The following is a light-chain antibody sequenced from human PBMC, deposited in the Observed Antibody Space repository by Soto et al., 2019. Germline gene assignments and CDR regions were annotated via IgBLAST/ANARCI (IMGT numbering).Light chain of an antibody. CDR2: AAS. Sequence: DIQMTQSPSSLSASVEDRVIITCRASQSISNHLNWYQQKPGKAPKLLIFAASSLQSGVPSRFSGSRSGPDFTLTISSLQPVDFATHYCQQTYRIPPTFVLGT. CDR1: QSISNH. CDR3: QQTYRIPPT. V-gene: IGKV1-39*01. J-gene: IGKJ4*02.